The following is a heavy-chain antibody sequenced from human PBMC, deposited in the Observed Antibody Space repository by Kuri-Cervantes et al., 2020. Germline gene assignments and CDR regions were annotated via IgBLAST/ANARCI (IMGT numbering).Heavy chain of an antibody. V-gene: IGHV5-51*01. J-gene: IGHJ6*03. CDR1: GYIFTNYY. Sequence: KVSCKATGYIFTNYYIGWVRQMPGKGLEWMAIIYPGNRDTRFGPSFVGHVSISVDTSIKTAYLEWDNLKASGTAIYYCVRGGYAMDVWGEGTMGTVSS. D-gene: IGHD2-2*01. CDR2: IYPGNRDT. CDR3: VRGGYAMDV.